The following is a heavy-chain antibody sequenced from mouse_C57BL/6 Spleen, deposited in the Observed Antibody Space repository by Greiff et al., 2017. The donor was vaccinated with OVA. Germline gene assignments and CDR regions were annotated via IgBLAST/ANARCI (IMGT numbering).Heavy chain of an antibody. D-gene: IGHD4-1*01. V-gene: IGHV3-6*01. Sequence: EVQLQESGPGLVKPSQSLSLTCSVTGYSITSGYYWNWIRQFPGNKLEWMGYIIYDGSNNYNPSLKNRISITRDTSKNQFFLKLNSVTTEDTATYYCAGANWDYFDDWGQGTTLTVSS. CDR1: GYSITSGYY. CDR3: AGANWDYFDD. J-gene: IGHJ2*01. CDR2: IIYDGSN.